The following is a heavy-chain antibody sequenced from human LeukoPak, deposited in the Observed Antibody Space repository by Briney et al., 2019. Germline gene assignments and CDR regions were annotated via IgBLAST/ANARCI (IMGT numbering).Heavy chain of an antibody. CDR2: IYYSGST. D-gene: IGHD2-15*01. CDR1: GGSISSYY. Sequence: PSETLSLTCTVSGGSISSYYWSWIRQPPGKGLEWIGYIYYSGSTNYNPSLKSRVTMSVDTSKNQFSLKLSSVTAADTAVYYCARASRYCSGGSCSGTRVDYWGQGTLVTVSS. V-gene: IGHV4-59*01. J-gene: IGHJ4*02. CDR3: ARASRYCSGGSCSGTRVDY.